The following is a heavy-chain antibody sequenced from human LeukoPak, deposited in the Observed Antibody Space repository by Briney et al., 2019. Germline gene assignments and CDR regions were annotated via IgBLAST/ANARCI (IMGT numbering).Heavy chain of an antibody. Sequence: GGSLRLSCAASGFTFSSYAMHWVRQAPGKGLEWVAVISYDGSNKYYADSVKGRFTISRDNSKNTLYLQMNSLRAEDTAVYYCASPGRFAVDVWGQGTTVTVSS. V-gene: IGHV3-30*04. J-gene: IGHJ6*02. CDR3: ASPGRFAVDV. D-gene: IGHD3-10*01. CDR1: GFTFSSYA. CDR2: ISYDGSNK.